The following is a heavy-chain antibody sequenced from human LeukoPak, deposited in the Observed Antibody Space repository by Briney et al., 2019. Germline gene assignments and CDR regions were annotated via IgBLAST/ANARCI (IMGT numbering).Heavy chain of an antibody. Sequence: PGGSLRLSCAASGFTFSSYEMNWVRQAPGKGLEWVSYISSSGSTIYYADSVKGRFTISRDNAKNSLYLQMNSLRAEDTALYYCARDRGSGSPLDYWGQGTLVTVSS. CDR1: GFTFSSYE. CDR2: ISSSGSTI. V-gene: IGHV3-48*03. CDR3: ARDRGSGSPLDY. D-gene: IGHD3-10*01. J-gene: IGHJ4*02.